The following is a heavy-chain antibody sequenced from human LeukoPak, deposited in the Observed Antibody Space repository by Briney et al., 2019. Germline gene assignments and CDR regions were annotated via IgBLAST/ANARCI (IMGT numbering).Heavy chain of an antibody. V-gene: IGHV3-30*04. J-gene: IGHJ5*02. CDR3: ARGLPGESGWFGP. CDR1: GFIFSSYA. D-gene: IGHD3-10*01. Sequence: GGSLRLFCAASGFIFSSYAMLWVRQAPGKALEWVAVISYDGSNKYYADSVKGRFTISRDNSKNTLYLQMNSLRAEDTAVYYCARGLPGESGWFGPWGQGTLVTVSS. CDR2: ISYDGSNK.